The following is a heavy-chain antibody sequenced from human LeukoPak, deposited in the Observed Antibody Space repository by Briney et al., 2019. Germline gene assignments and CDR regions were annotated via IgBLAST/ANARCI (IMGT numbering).Heavy chain of an antibody. CDR2: VRYDGSNK. D-gene: IGHD2/OR15-2a*01. CDR1: GFTFSRYG. V-gene: IGHV3-30*02. J-gene: IGHJ1*01. Sequence: GGSLRLSCAASGFTFSRYGMHWVRQAPPKGLEWVALVRYDGSNKYYADSVKGRFTVSRHNSKNTLYLETNCLRTEDTAVYYWAKDRTSDNSDDAYWGQGTLVTVSS. CDR3: AKDRTSDNSDDAY.